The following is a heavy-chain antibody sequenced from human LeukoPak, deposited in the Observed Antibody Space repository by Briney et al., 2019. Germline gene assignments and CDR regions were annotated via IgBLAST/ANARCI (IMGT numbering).Heavy chain of an antibody. CDR3: ARGSSSWPYYYNLDV. V-gene: IGHV3-21*01. CDR1: GFTFTSYY. J-gene: IGHJ6*02. D-gene: IGHD6-6*01. CDR2: ISSSGGHI. Sequence: GGSLRLSCAASGFTFTSYYMNWVRQAPGKGLEWVSSISSSGGHIYYADSVKGRFTISRDNAKNSLYLQMNSLRAEDTAVYYCARGSSSWPYYYNLDVWGQGTTVIVS.